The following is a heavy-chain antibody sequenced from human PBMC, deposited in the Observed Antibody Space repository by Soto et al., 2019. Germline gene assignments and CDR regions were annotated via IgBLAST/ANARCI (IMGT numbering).Heavy chain of an antibody. CDR2: IYYSGST. CDR1: GGSISSYY. CDR3: ARFGSSSGNWFDP. D-gene: IGHD6-6*01. J-gene: IGHJ5*02. V-gene: IGHV4-59*01. Sequence: PSETLSLTCTVSGGSISSYYWSWIRQPPGKGLEWIGYIYYSGSTNYNPSLKSRVTISVDTSKNQFSLKLSSVTAADTAVYYCARFGSSSGNWFDPWGQGTLVTASS.